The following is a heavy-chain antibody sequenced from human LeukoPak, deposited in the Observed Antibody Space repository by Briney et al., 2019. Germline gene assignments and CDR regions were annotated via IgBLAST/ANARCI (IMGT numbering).Heavy chain of an antibody. V-gene: IGHV4-39*01. CDR1: GGSISSSSYY. Sequence: SETLSLTCTVSGGSISSSSYYWGWIRQPPGKGLEWIGSIYYSGSTYYNPSLKSRVTISVDTSKNQFSLKLSSVTAADTAVYYCASIIVVVPAATHRHVYAFDIWGQGTMVTVSS. D-gene: IGHD2-2*01. J-gene: IGHJ3*02. CDR3: ASIIVVVPAATHRHVYAFDI. CDR2: IYYSGST.